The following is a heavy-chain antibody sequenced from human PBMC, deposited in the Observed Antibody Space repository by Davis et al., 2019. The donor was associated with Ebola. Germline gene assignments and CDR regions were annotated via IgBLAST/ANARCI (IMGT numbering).Heavy chain of an antibody. V-gene: IGHV3-21*05. J-gene: IGHJ3*02. CDR1: GFTFSSHS. CDR2: IHYSGSPI. D-gene: IGHD3-22*01. Sequence: GESLKISCAASGFTFSSHSLHWVRQAPGKGLEWISYIHYSGSPIYYADSLKGRFTISRDNAKNSLYLQMNSLRAEDTAVYYCARGGYYDSSGYSHAAFDIWGQGTMVTVSS. CDR3: ARGGYYDSSGYSHAAFDI.